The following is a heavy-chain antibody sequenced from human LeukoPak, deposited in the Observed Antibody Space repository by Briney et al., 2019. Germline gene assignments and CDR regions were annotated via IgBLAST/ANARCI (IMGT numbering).Heavy chain of an antibody. D-gene: IGHD2/OR15-2a*01. J-gene: IGHJ4*02. V-gene: IGHV3-7*05. Sequence: GVSLRLSCEASGFTFSNYWMTWVRQAPGKGLECVANIKKDGSEEYYVDSVKGRFTVSRDNAKNSLYLQISSLRAEDTAVYYCARLNIDLWHFDYWGQGTLVTVSS. CDR3: ARLNIDLWHFDY. CDR1: GFTFSNYW. CDR2: IKKDGSEE.